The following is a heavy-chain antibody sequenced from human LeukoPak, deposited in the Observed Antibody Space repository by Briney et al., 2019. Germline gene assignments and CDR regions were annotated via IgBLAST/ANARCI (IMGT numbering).Heavy chain of an antibody. Sequence: GGSLRLSCAASGFTFSSYGMSWVRQAPGKGLEWVSALSGSGGRTYYADSVKGRFTISRDNSKNTLYLQMNSLRAEDTAVYYCASGTYRYYYYYYYMDVWGKGTTVTVSS. CDR3: ASGTYRYYYYYYYMDV. CDR1: GFTFSSYG. J-gene: IGHJ6*03. D-gene: IGHD5-12*01. CDR2: LSGSGGRT. V-gene: IGHV3-23*01.